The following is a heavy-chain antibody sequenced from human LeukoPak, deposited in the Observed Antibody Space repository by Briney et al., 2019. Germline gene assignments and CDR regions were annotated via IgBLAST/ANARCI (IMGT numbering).Heavy chain of an antibody. Sequence: SETLSLTCTVSGGSISSGGYYWSWIRQHPGKGLEWIGYIYYSGSTYYSPSLKSRVTISVDTSKNQFSLKLSSVTAADTAVYYCARDRSSPMGAYNWFDPWGQGTLVTVSS. CDR1: GGSISSGGYY. D-gene: IGHD6-13*01. CDR2: IYYSGST. CDR3: ARDRSSPMGAYNWFDP. J-gene: IGHJ5*02. V-gene: IGHV4-31*03.